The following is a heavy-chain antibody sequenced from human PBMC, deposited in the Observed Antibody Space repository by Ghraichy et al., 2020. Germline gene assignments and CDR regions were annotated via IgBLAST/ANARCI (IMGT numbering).Heavy chain of an antibody. CDR3: VTDRGPMGRSGGWRGAFDI. CDR2: IKSKSDGGTT. D-gene: IGHD6-19*01. CDR1: RLTFNDAW. Sequence: GGSLRLSCAASRLTFNDAWMTWVRQAPGKGLEWVGRIKSKSDGGTTDYAAPVKGRFAISRDDSTDTLYLQMSSLKTEDTAVYYCVTDRGPMGRSGGWRGAFDIWGQGSMVTISS. J-gene: IGHJ3*02. V-gene: IGHV3-15*01.